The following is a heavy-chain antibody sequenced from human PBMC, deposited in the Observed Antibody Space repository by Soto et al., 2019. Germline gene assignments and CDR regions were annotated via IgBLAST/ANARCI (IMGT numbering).Heavy chain of an antibody. J-gene: IGHJ4*02. Sequence: SQTLSLTCTVSGDSMNSGDYSGSWIRQPPGKGLEWLGYIYRTGNTHYSPSLKSRVSISQDRSKNQFSLELASVTAADTAVYYCARGDYLYSIDDWGQGTRVTLSS. CDR2: IYRTGNT. D-gene: IGHD4-17*01. CDR1: GDSMNSGDYS. V-gene: IGHV4-30-2*01. CDR3: ARGDYLYSIDD.